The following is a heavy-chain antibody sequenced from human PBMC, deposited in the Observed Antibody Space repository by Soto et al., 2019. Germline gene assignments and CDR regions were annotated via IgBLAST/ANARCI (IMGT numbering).Heavy chain of an antibody. CDR1: GYTFTGYY. Sequence: ASVKVSCKASGYTFTGYYMHWVRQAPGQGLEWMGWINPNSGGTNYAQKFQGWVTMTRDTSISTAYMELSRLRSDDTAVYYCARVSDIAVAGTKPNDFWGQGTLVTVSS. D-gene: IGHD6-19*01. CDR2: INPNSGGT. V-gene: IGHV1-2*04. CDR3: ARVSDIAVAGTKPNDF. J-gene: IGHJ4*02.